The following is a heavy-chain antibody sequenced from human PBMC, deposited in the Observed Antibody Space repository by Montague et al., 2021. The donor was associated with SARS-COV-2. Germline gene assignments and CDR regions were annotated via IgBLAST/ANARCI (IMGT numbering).Heavy chain of an antibody. CDR3: ARAFVVVIAIGAFDI. D-gene: IGHD2-21*01. CDR2: IHYSGST. J-gene: IGHJ3*02. Sequence: TLSLTCTVSGGSISSGGYYWSWIRPHPGKGLEWFGYIHYSGSTYSNLSLQSRVTISVDTSKNQFSLKLSSVTAADTAVYYCARAFVVVIAIGAFDIWGQGTMVTVSS. V-gene: IGHV4-31*03. CDR1: GGSISSGGYY.